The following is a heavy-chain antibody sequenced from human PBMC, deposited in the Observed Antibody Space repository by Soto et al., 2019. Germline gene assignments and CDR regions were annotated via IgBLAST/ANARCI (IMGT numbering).Heavy chain of an antibody. Sequence: GGSLRLSCAASGFTFSSYAMSWVRQAPGKGLEWVSAISGSGGSTYYADSVKGRFTISRDNSKNTLYLQMNSLRAEDTAVYYCAKDDFYCSSTSCYSVPTNTYYYGMDVWGQGTTVTVSS. V-gene: IGHV3-23*01. CDR1: GFTFSSYA. CDR2: ISGSGGST. J-gene: IGHJ6*02. CDR3: AKDDFYCSSTSCYSVPTNTYYYGMDV. D-gene: IGHD2-2*02.